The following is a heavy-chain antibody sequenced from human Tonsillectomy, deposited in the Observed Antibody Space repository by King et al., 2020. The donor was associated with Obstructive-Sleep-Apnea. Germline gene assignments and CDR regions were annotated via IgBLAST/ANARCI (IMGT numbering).Heavy chain of an antibody. CDR2: IYYSGST. D-gene: IGHD2-15*01. V-gene: IGHV4-59*01. CDR1: GGSISTYY. Sequence: QLQESGPGLVKPSETLSLTCTVSGGSISTYYWSWIRQPPGKGLEWIGYIYYSGSTNYSPSLKSRVTISVDTSRNQFSLKLTSVTAADTAVYYCARGVPQIVVAVATTRNWGDPWGQGTLVTVSS. CDR3: ARGVPQIVVAVATTRNWGDP. J-gene: IGHJ5*02.